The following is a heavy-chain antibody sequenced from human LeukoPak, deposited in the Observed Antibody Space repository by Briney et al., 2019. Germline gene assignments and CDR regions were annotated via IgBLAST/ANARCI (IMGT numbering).Heavy chain of an antibody. Sequence: SQTLSLTCTVSGGSISCGDYYWSWIRQPPGKGLEWIGYIYYSGSTYYNPSLKSRVTISVDTSKNQFSLKLSSVTAADTAVYYCARAKSEMATIISFDYWGQGTLVTVSS. V-gene: IGHV4-30-4*01. D-gene: IGHD5-24*01. J-gene: IGHJ4*02. CDR3: ARAKSEMATIISFDY. CDR1: GGSISCGDYY. CDR2: IYYSGST.